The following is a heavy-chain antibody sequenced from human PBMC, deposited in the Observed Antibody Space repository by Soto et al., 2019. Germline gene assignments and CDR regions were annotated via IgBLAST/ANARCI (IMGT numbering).Heavy chain of an antibody. V-gene: IGHV4-39*07. Sequence: PSETLSLTCTVSGGSISSSSYYWGWIRQPPGKGLEWIGDIYYSGSTYYNPSLKSRVTISVDTSKNQFSLKLSSVTAADTAVYYCARGLGSSSPNRLDYWGQGTLVTVSS. CDR3: ARGLGSSSPNRLDY. J-gene: IGHJ4*02. CDR2: IYYSGST. CDR1: GGSISSSSYY. D-gene: IGHD6-6*01.